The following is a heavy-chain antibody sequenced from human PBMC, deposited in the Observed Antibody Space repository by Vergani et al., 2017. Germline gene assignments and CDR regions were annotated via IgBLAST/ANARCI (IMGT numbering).Heavy chain of an antibody. Sequence: EVQLVQSGAEVKKPGATVQISCKVSGYTFTDYYMHWVQQAPGKGLEWMGLVDPEDGETIYAEKFQGRVTITADTSTDTAYMELSSLRSEDTAVYYCATDFQYSGYDWVPRFDYWGQGTLVTVSS. V-gene: IGHV1-69-2*01. J-gene: IGHJ4*02. CDR2: VDPEDGET. CDR3: ATDFQYSGYDWVPRFDY. D-gene: IGHD5-12*01. CDR1: GYTFTDYY.